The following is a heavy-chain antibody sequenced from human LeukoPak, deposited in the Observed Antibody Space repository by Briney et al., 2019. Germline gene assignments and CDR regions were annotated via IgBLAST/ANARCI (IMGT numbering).Heavy chain of an antibody. J-gene: IGHJ4*02. CDR2: IWYDGSNK. D-gene: IGHD2-2*01. V-gene: IGHV3-33*01. CDR3: TTGGPDIVVVPAAHAFDY. CDR1: GFTFSRYG. Sequence: PGGSLRLSCAASGFTFSRYGMHWVRQAPGKGLEWVAVIWYDGSNKYYVDSVKGRFTIFRDDSKNTLYLQMNSLKTEDTAVYYCTTGGPDIVVVPAAHAFDYWGQGTLVTVSS.